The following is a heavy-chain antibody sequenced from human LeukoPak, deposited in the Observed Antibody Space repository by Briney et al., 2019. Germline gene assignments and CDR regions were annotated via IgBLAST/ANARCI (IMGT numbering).Heavy chain of an antibody. D-gene: IGHD6-13*01. Sequence: GGSLRLSCAASGFTFSSYGMHWVRQAPGKGLEWISGIRGSGTNTYYADSVKGRFTISRDNSKSTLYLQLNSLRDEDTATYYCAKDIAESKPYYFDYWGQGILVAVSS. CDR3: AKDIAESKPYYFDY. J-gene: IGHJ4*02. CDR2: IRGSGTNT. V-gene: IGHV3-23*01. CDR1: GFTFSSYG.